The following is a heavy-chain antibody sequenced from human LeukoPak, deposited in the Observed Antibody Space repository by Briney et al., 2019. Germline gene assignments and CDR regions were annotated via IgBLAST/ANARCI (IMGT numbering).Heavy chain of an antibody. Sequence: PGGSLRLSCVASGFTFSEAWMSWVRQAPGKGLEWVGLIKTKTENGTALYSGSAKGKFSISRDDSDSTVYLQLNSLEIEDTAIYFCTTRYHYEHSGDYFDHWGQGALVTVSS. CDR3: TTRYHYEHSGDYFDH. D-gene: IGHD3-22*01. CDR2: IKTKTENGTA. J-gene: IGHJ4*02. CDR1: GFTFSEAW. V-gene: IGHV3-15*05.